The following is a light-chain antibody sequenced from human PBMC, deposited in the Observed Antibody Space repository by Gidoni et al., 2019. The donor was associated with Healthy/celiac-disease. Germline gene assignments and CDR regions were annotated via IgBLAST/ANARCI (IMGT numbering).Light chain of an antibody. CDR1: NIGSKS. J-gene: IGLJ1*01. CDR3: QVWDSSSDHYV. CDR2: DDI. Sequence: SYELTQPPSVSVAPGQTARITCGGNNIGSKSVHWYQQKPGQSPVLVVYDDIDRPSGIPELFSGSNSGITATLTISRVEAGDEADYYWQVWDSSSDHYVFGTGTKVTVL. V-gene: IGLV3-21*02.